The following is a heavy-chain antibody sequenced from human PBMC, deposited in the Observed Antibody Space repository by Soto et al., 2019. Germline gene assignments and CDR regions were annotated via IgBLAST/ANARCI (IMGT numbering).Heavy chain of an antibody. V-gene: IGHV5-51*01. J-gene: IGHJ6*02. CDR2: IYPGDSDT. Sequence: RGESLKISCKGSGYSFTSYWIGWVRQMPGKGLEWMGIIYPGDSDTRYSPSFQGQVTISADKSISTAYLQWSSLKASDTAMYYCARRGIAVLSDNPDSSQHAGVGRKYYYYYGMDVWGQGTTVTVSS. CDR1: GYSFTSYW. CDR3: ARRGIAVLSDNPDSSQHAGVGRKYYYYYGMDV. D-gene: IGHD6-19*01.